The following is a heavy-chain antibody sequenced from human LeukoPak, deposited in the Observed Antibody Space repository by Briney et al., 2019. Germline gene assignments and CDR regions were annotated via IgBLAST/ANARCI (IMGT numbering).Heavy chain of an antibody. CDR3: ARVQSGVGPGH. Sequence: SETLSLTCVVYGGSLSGYYWSWIRQPPGKGLEWIGEINHSGSTTYNPSLKSRVTISVDTSKNQFSLKLTSVTAADTAVCYCARVQSGVGPGHWGQGTLVTVSS. CDR1: GGSLSGYY. CDR2: INHSGST. D-gene: IGHD1-26*01. J-gene: IGHJ4*02. V-gene: IGHV4-34*01.